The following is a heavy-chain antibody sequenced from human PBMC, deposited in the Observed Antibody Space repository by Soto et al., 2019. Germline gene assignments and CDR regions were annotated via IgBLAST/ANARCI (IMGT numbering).Heavy chain of an antibody. J-gene: IGHJ4*01. Sequence: SLRLSCVASGFTFSSYGIHWVRQAPGKGLEWVAVISSDGNTKYYADSVKGRFTISRDNSKNTLYLQMDSLRPEDTAVYYCAKEVAVAGDFDYWGHGTLVTVSS. D-gene: IGHD6-19*01. CDR2: ISSDGNTK. V-gene: IGHV3-30*18. CDR3: AKEVAVAGDFDY. CDR1: GFTFSSYG.